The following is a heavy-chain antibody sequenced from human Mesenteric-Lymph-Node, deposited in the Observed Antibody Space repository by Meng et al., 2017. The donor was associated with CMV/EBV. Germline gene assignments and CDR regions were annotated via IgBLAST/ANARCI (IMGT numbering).Heavy chain of an antibody. CDR2: IKQDGSEK. V-gene: IGHV3-7*01. J-gene: IGHJ4*02. D-gene: IGHD6-25*01. CDR1: GFTFSSYW. CDR3: ARLADYSSDAGYFDY. Sequence: GGSLRLSYAASGFTFSSYWMSWVRQAPGKGLEWVAKIKQDGSEKYYVDSVKGRFTISRDNAKNSLYLQMIGLRAEDTAVYYCARLADYSSDAGYFDYWGQGTLVTVSS.